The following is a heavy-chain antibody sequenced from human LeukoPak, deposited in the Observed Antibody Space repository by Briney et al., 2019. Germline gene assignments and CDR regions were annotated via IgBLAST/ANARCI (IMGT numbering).Heavy chain of an antibody. Sequence: PSETLSLTCTVSGGSISIYYWNWIRQPAGKGLEWIGRIFTSRITNYNPSLKSRVTISVDTSKNQFSLKLSSVIAADTAIYDCARETSGTYYNPLGYMDVWGKGTTVTVSS. CDR2: IFTSRIT. CDR3: ARETSGTYYNPLGYMDV. V-gene: IGHV4-4*07. D-gene: IGHD3-10*01. J-gene: IGHJ6*03. CDR1: GGSISIYY.